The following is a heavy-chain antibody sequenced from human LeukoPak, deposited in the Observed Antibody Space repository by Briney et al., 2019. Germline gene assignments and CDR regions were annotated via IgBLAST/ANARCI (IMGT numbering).Heavy chain of an antibody. CDR3: AKDKELYYYGSGSLWLDY. CDR2: ISGSGGST. J-gene: IGHJ4*02. D-gene: IGHD3-10*01. CDR1: GFTFSSYA. V-gene: IGHV3-23*01. Sequence: GGSLRLSCAASGFTFSSYAMSWVRQAPGKGLEWVSAISGSGGSTYYADSVKGRFTISRDNSKNTLYLQMNSLRAEDTAVFYCAKDKELYYYGSGSLWLDYWGQGTLVTVSS.